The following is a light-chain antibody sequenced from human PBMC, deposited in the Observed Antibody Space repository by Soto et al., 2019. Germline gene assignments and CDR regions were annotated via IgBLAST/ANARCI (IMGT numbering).Light chain of an antibody. CDR1: SSDVGNYNR. J-gene: IGLJ2*01. CDR3: SSYAGSNSVV. V-gene: IGLV2-14*02. Sequence: QSVLTQPASVSGSPGQSITISCSGGSSDVGNYNRVSWYRQHPGKAPQLIVYEVKNRPSGVPDRFSGSKSGNTASLTVSGLQAEDEADYYCSSYAGSNSVVFGGGTKLTVL. CDR2: EVK.